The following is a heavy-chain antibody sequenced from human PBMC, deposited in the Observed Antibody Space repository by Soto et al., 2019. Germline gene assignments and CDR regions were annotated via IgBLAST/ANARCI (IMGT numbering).Heavy chain of an antibody. CDR2: IIPIFGTA. D-gene: IGHD5-12*01. V-gene: IGHV1-69*13. J-gene: IGHJ4*02. Sequence: ASVKVSCKASGGTFSSYAIIWVRQAPGQGLEWMGGIIPIFGTANYAQKFQGRVTITADESTSTAYMELSSLRSEDTAVYYCARLPRDGYNADNFDYWGQGTLVTVSS. CDR1: GGTFSSYA. CDR3: ARLPRDGYNADNFDY.